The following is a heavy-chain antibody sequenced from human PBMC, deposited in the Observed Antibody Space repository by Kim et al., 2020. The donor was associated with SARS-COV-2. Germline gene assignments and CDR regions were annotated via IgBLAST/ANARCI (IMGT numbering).Heavy chain of an antibody. V-gene: IGHV3-11*05. CDR2: ISSSGSYT. J-gene: IGHJ4*02. Sequence: GGSLRLSCEASGINFSDYYMSWIRQAPGKGLEWVSSISSSGSYTKYADSLKGRFTISRDNAENSLYLEMNSLSADDTAVYYCARVPVGASSWYYFDSLGQGTLVTVSS. CDR3: ARVPVGASSWYYFDS. D-gene: IGHD6-13*01. CDR1: GINFSDYY.